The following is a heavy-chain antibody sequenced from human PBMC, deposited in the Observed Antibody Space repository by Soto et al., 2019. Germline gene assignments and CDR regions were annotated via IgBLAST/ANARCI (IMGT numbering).Heavy chain of an antibody. V-gene: IGHV4-59*01. J-gene: IGHJ4*02. CDR1: GSIPTYY. CDR3: ARHPVGATHFDY. Sequence: SETLSLTCTVGSIPTYYWNWIRQPPGKGLEWIGFIYYMGGTNYNPSLKSRVTISIDTSKNQFSLKLSSVTAADTAVYYCARHPVGATHFDYWGQGALVTVSS. CDR2: IYYMGGT. D-gene: IGHD1-26*01.